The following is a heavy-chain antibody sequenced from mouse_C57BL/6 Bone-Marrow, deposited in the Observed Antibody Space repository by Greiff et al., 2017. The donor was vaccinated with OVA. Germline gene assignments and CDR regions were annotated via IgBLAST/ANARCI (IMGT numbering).Heavy chain of an antibody. CDR2: IDPENGDT. CDR1: GFNIKDDY. V-gene: IGHV14-4*01. J-gene: IGHJ4*01. D-gene: IGHD2-1*01. CDR3: TTPSYYDYDAMDY. Sequence: EVKLMESGAELVRPGASVKLSCTASGFNIKDDYMHWVKQRPEQGLEWIGWIDPENGDTQYASKFQGKATITADKSSHTAYLQLRSLTSEDTAVYYWTTPSYYDYDAMDYWGQGTAVTVSS.